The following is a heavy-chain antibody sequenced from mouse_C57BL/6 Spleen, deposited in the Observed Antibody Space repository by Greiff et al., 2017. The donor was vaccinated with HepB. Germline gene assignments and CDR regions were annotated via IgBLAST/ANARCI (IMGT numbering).Heavy chain of an antibody. D-gene: IGHD1-1*01. CDR2: IDPETGGT. CDR3: TETVVATDFDY. J-gene: IGHJ2*01. Sequence: VQLQQSGAELVRPGASVTLSCKASGYTFTDYEMHWVKQTPVHGLEWIGAIDPETGGTAYNQKFMGKAILTADKSSSTAYMELRSLTSEDSAVYYCTETVVATDFDYWGQGTTLTVSS. V-gene: IGHV1-15*01. CDR1: GYTFTDYE.